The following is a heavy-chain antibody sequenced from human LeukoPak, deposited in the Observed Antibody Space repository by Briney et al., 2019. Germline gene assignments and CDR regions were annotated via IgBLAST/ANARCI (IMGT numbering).Heavy chain of an antibody. Sequence: GGSLRLSCAASGFTFSSYAMHWVRQAPGKGLEWVAVISYDASNKYYVDSVKGRFTISRDNSKNTLYLQMNSLRAEDTAVYYCARPYSSGWYGDFDYWGQGTLVTVSS. D-gene: IGHD6-19*01. CDR2: ISYDASNK. V-gene: IGHV3-30-3*01. CDR3: ARPYSSGWYGDFDY. J-gene: IGHJ4*02. CDR1: GFTFSSYA.